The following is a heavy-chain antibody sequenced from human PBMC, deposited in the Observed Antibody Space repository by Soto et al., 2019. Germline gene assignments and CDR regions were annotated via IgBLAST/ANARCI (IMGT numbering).Heavy chain of an antibody. CDR3: ARVGASLNYYYGMDV. J-gene: IGHJ6*02. V-gene: IGHV1-18*01. CDR2: ISAYNGNT. CDR1: GYTFTSYG. D-gene: IGHD1-26*01. Sequence: ASVKVSCKASGYTFTSYGISWVRQAPGQGLEWMGWISAYNGNTNYAQKLQGRVTMTTDTSTSTAYMELRSLRSDDTAVYYCARVGASLNYYYGMDVWGQGTTVTGSS.